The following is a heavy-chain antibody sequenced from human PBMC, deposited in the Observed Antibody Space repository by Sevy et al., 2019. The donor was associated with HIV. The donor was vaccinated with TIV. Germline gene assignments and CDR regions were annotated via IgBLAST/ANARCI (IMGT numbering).Heavy chain of an antibody. J-gene: IGHJ4*02. D-gene: IGHD6-13*01. CDR3: TGLEGGSSWSYFDY. CDR2: IKSKTDGGTT. CDR1: GFTFSNAW. V-gene: IGHV3-15*01. Sequence: GGSLRLSCAASGFTFSNAWMSWVRQAPGKGLEWVGRIKSKTDGGTTDYAAPVKGRFTISRDDSKNKLYLQMNSLKTEDTAVYYCTGLEGGSSWSYFDYWGQGTLVTVSS.